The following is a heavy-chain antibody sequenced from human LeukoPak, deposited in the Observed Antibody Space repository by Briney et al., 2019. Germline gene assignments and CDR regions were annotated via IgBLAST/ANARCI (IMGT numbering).Heavy chain of an antibody. CDR3: ARVNGGVYCSSTSCYAFDY. V-gene: IGHV3-21*01. D-gene: IGHD2-2*01. CDR2: ISSSSSYI. Sequence: GGSLRLSCAASGFTFSSYSMNWGREAPGTGLEWVSSISSSSSYIYYADSVKGRFTISRDNAKNSLYLKRNSLRAEDRAVYYCARVNGGVYCSSTSCYAFDYWGQGTLVTVSS. J-gene: IGHJ4*02. CDR1: GFTFSSYS.